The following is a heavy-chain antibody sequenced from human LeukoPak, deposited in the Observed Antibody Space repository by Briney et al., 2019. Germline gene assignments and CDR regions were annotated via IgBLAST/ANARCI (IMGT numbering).Heavy chain of an antibody. J-gene: IGHJ4*02. CDR3: ARGPPHYDFWSGYYSGSFDY. V-gene: IGHV1-8*02. CDR2: MNPNSGNT. Sequence: ASVKVSCKASGYTFTSYGISWVRQATGQGLEWMGWMNPNSGNTGYAQKFQGRVTMTRNTSISTAYMELSSLRSEDTAVYYCARGPPHYDFWSGYYSGSFDYRGQGTLVTVSS. CDR1: GYTFTSYG. D-gene: IGHD3-3*01.